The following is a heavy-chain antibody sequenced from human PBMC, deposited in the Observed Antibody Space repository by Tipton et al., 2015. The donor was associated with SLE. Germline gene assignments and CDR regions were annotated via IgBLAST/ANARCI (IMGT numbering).Heavy chain of an antibody. V-gene: IGHV4-61*01. Sequence: GLVKPSETLSLTCTVSGGSVSSGSYYWSWIRQPPGKGLEWIGYIYYSGSTNYNPSLKSRVTISVDTSKNQFSLKLSSVTAADTAVYYCARDPSSGRTPYFGMDVWDQGP. CDR1: GGSVSSGSYY. D-gene: IGHD2-15*01. CDR3: ARDPSSGRTPYFGMDV. J-gene: IGHJ6*02. CDR2: IYYSGST.